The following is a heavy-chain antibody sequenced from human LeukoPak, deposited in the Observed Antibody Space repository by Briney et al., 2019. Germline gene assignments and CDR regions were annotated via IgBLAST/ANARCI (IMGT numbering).Heavy chain of an antibody. V-gene: IGHV4-34*01. CDR1: GGSFSGYY. Sequence: KTSETLSLTCAVYGGSFSGYYWSWIRQPPGKGLEWIGEINHSGSTNYNPSLKSRVTISVDTSKNQFSLKLSSVTAADTAVYYCARHYYDILTGYFQYYFDYWGQGTLVTVSS. D-gene: IGHD3-9*01. CDR3: ARHYYDILTGYFQYYFDY. CDR2: INHSGST. J-gene: IGHJ4*02.